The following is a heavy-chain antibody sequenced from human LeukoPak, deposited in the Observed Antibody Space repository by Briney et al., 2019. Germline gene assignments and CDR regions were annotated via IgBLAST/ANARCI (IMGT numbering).Heavy chain of an antibody. Sequence: SETLSLTCTVSGDSVSGYYWSWIRQPAGKGLEWIGRIYTSGSTNYNPSLKSRVTMSVDTSKNQFSLKLSSVTAADTAVYYCASAIAAAGNGGYYFDYWGQGTLVTVSS. CDR2: IYTSGST. CDR3: ASAIAAAGNGGYYFDY. V-gene: IGHV4-4*07. J-gene: IGHJ4*02. D-gene: IGHD6-13*01. CDR1: GDSVSGYY.